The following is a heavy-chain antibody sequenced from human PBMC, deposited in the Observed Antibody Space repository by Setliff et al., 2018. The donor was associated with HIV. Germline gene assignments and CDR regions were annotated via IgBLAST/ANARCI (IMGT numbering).Heavy chain of an antibody. D-gene: IGHD5-12*01. J-gene: IGHJ4*02. CDR2: VYYSGAT. Sequence: SSETLSLTCTVSGDSISSGGYYWSWIRQLPGKGLEWIGYVYYSGATYYNPSLKNRVTISLDTSKSQFSLKLTSVTAADTALYYCASGRGAKGGYDYFGSWGQGTLVTVSS. CDR3: ASGRGAKGGYDYFGS. CDR1: GDSISSGGYY. V-gene: IGHV4-31*03.